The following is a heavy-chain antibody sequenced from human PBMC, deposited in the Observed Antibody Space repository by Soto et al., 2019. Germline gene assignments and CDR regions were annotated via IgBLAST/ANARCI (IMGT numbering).Heavy chain of an antibody. CDR1: GGSFSGYY. Sequence: SETLSLTCAVYGGSFSGYYWSWIRQPPGKGLEWIGEINHSGSTNYNPSLKSRVTISVDTSKNQFSLKLSSVTAADTAVYYCASLDSSRGYDYWGQGTLVTV. CDR3: ASLDSSRGYDY. D-gene: IGHD6-13*01. J-gene: IGHJ4*02. CDR2: INHSGST. V-gene: IGHV4-34*01.